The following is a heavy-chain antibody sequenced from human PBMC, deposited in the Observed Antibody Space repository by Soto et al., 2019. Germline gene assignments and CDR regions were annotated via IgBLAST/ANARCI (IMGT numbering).Heavy chain of an antibody. V-gene: IGHV3-23*01. CDR2: IRGSGGST. CDR3: ARKGSRFDY. Sequence: EVQLLESGGGLVQPGGSLRLSCAASGFTFSSYGMSWVRQAPGKGLEWVSAIRGSGGSTSYADSVKGRFTISRDNSKNTLYLQMNSLRAEDTAVYYCARKGSRFDYWGQGTLVTVSS. CDR1: GFTFSSYG. J-gene: IGHJ4*02.